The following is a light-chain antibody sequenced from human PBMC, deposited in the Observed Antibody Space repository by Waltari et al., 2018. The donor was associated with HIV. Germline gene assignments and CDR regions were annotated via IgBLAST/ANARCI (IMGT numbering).Light chain of an antibody. CDR3: CSYAGTWL. Sequence: QSALTQPHSVSGSPGQSVTLSCTGTSSDVGAYTYVSWYQRHPGKAPKLMIYDVTKRPSGVPDRFSGSKSGNTASLTISGLQAEDDAEYYCCSYAGTWLFGGGTKLTVL. CDR2: DVT. V-gene: IGLV2-11*01. CDR1: SSDVGAYTY. J-gene: IGLJ3*02.